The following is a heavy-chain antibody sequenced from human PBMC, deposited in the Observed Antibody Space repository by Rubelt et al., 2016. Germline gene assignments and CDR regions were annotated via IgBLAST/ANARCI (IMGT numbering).Heavy chain of an antibody. CDR1: GFTFSSCE. D-gene: IGHD4-17*01. CDR3: ARDRYGDYGEVDY. V-gene: IGHV3-48*03. CDR2: ISTSGSTI. Sequence: EVQLVESGGDLVQPGGSLKLSCAASGFTFSSCEMNWVRQAPGKGLEWVSYISTSGSTIYYADSVKGRFTISRDDGKNSLYLQMNSLRAEDTAVYYCARDRYGDYGEVDYWGQGTLVTVSS. J-gene: IGHJ4*02.